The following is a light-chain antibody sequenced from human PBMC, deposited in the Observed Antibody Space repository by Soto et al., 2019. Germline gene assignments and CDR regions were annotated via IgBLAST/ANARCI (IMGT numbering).Light chain of an antibody. Sequence: QSVLTQPPSASGTPGQRVTISCSGSSSNIGRNTVIWYQQLPGTAPKVLIYSNNQRPSGVPDRLSGSKSGTSASLAISGLQSEDEADYYCAAWDDSLNAVVFGGGTKVTVL. CDR2: SNN. CDR1: SSNIGRNT. CDR3: AAWDDSLNAVV. V-gene: IGLV1-44*01. J-gene: IGLJ2*01.